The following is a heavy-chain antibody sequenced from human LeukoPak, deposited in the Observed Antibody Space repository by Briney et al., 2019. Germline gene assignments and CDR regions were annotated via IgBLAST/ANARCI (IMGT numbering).Heavy chain of an antibody. CDR1: GGSFSGYY. D-gene: IGHD1-7*01. CDR2: INHSGST. Sequence: SETLSLTCAVYGGSFSGYYWSWIRQPPGKGLEWIGEINHSGSTNYNPSLKSRVTISVDTSKNLFSLKLSSVTAADTAVYYCARGRRWNYHFDYWGQGTLVTVSS. J-gene: IGHJ4*02. V-gene: IGHV4-34*01. CDR3: ARGRRWNYHFDY.